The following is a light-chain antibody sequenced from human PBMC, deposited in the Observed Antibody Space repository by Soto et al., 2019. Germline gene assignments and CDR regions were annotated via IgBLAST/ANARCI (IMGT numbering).Light chain of an antibody. J-gene: IGKJ3*01. CDR3: LQGYNFPHT. CDR2: AAS. CDR1: QDIRND. Sequence: AIQMTQSPSSLSASVGDRVTITCRASQDIRNDLGWYQQKPGKAPNLLIYAASTFQIGVPSRFSGSGSGTDFTLTTSSLQPEDFATYYFLQGYNFPHTFGPGTKVDIK. V-gene: IGKV1-6*01.